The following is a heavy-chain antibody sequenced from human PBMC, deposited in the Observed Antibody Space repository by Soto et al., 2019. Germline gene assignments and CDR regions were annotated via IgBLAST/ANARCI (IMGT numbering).Heavy chain of an antibody. CDR1: GFTFTSSA. CDR3: AARGLVAPDAFDI. CDR2: IVVGSGNT. V-gene: IGHV1-58*02. J-gene: IGHJ3*02. Sequence: SVKVSCKASGFTFTSSAMQWVRQARGQRLEWIGWIVVGSGNTNYAQKFQERVTITRDMSTSTAYMELSSLRSEDTAVYYCAARGLVAPDAFDIWGQGTMVTVSS. D-gene: IGHD2-21*01.